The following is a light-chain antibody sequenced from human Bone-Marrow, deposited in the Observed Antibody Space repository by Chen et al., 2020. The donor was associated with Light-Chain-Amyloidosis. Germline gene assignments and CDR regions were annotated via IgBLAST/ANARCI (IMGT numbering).Light chain of an antibody. CDR1: SSDVGGYNY. Sequence: QSALTQPASVSGSPGQSTTVSCTGTSSDVGGYNYFSWYQHHPGKAPKLILYEVTNLPSGVSTSFSGSKSGNTGSLTISGLQAEDEADCYCSSFASSNTWVFGGGTKLTGL. CDR2: EVT. CDR3: SSFASSNTWV. V-gene: IGLV2-14*01. J-gene: IGLJ3*02.